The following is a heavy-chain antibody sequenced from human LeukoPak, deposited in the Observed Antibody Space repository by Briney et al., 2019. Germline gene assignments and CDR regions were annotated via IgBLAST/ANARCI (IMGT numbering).Heavy chain of an antibody. J-gene: IGHJ4*02. Sequence: ASVKVSCKASGYTFTSYDIIWVRQAPGQGLEWMGWISANNGNTNYAQNLQGRVTMTTDTSTSTAYMELRSLRSDDTAVYYCARDEDTDILTGYERFDYWGQGTLVTVSS. CDR1: GYTFTSYD. D-gene: IGHD3-9*01. CDR3: ARDEDTDILTGYERFDY. V-gene: IGHV1-18*01. CDR2: ISANNGNT.